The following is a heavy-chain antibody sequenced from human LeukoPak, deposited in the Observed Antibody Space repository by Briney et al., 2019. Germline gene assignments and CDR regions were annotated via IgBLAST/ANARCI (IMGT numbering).Heavy chain of an antibody. J-gene: IGHJ4*02. Sequence: ESLKIFCKGSGDTITDTYIAWVRQMPGKNVEGMGIIYFDDSDTRYCPSFHGQVTTSVDPSISTAYLQWTSLKTSDTDMYYCARFLHGNSLDYWGQGSLVTVSS. D-gene: IGHD4-23*01. CDR1: GDTITDTY. CDR2: IYFDDSDT. CDR3: ARFLHGNSLDY. V-gene: IGHV5-51*01.